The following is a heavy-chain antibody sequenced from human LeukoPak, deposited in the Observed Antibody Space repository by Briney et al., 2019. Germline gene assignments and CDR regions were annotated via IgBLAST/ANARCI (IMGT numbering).Heavy chain of an antibody. V-gene: IGHV5-51*01. J-gene: IGHJ4*02. D-gene: IGHD4-23*01. CDR3: VRRSTVVARVDY. CDR2: IYPGDSNT. Sequence: GESLKISCKGTGYIFTSYWIGWVRQMPGKGLEWMGIIYPGDSNTRYSPSFQGQVTISADRSINTAYLQWNSLKASDTAMYYCVRRSTVVARVDYWGQGTLVTVSS. CDR1: GYIFTSYW.